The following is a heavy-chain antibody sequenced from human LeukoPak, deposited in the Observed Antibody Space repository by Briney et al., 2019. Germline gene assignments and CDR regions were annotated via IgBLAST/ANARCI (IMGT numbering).Heavy chain of an antibody. CDR3: ARAGGGYSYVWRFDY. J-gene: IGHJ4*02. Sequence: SETLSLTCTVSGGSISSYYWSWIRQPPGKGLEWIGYIYYSGSTNYNPSLKSRVTISVDTSKNQFSLKLSSVTAADTAVYYCARAGGGYSYVWRFDYWGQGTLVTVSS. D-gene: IGHD5-18*01. V-gene: IGHV4-59*01. CDR1: GGSISSYY. CDR2: IYYSGST.